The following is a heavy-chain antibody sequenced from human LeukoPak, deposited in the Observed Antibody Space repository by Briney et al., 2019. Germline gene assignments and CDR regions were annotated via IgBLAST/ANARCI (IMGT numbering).Heavy chain of an antibody. V-gene: IGHV4-4*07. CDR1: GGSISSYF. CDR2: IYTSGST. CDR3: SRVGDGYNYDYFDY. Sequence: SETLSLTCIVSGGSISSYFWSWIRQPAGKGLELIGRIYTSGSTNYNPSLKSRVTMSVDTSKKQFSLKLSSVTAADTAVYYCSRVGDGYNYDYFDYWGEGTLVTVSS. D-gene: IGHD5-24*01. J-gene: IGHJ4*02.